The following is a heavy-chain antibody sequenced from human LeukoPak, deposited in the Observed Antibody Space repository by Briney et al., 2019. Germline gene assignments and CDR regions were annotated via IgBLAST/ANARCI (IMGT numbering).Heavy chain of an antibody. D-gene: IGHD3-16*01. CDR2: INPNSGDT. J-gene: IGHJ4*02. CDR3: ATQRGSYLWGTDFDY. Sequence: ASVKVSCKASGYTFTGYYMHWVRQAPGQGLEWMGWINPNSGDTKYAQKFQGRVSMTRDTSISTAYMELSRLRSDDTAVYYCATQRGSYLWGTDFDYWGQGTLVTVSS. V-gene: IGHV1-2*02. CDR1: GYTFTGYY.